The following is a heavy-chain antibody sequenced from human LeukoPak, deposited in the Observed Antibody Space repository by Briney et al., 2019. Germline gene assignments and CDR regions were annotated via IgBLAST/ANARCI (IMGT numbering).Heavy chain of an antibody. D-gene: IGHD6-19*01. V-gene: IGHV1-46*01. CDR1: GYTFTSYY. CDR3: ARVGSGFDY. CDR2: INPSGGST. J-gene: IGHJ4*02. Sequence: ASVKVSCKASGYTFTSYYMHWVRQAPGQGLEWMGIINPSGGSTTCARNFQGRVTMTRDTSTSTVYMDLSSLRSEDTAVYYCARVGSGFDYWGQGTLVTVSS.